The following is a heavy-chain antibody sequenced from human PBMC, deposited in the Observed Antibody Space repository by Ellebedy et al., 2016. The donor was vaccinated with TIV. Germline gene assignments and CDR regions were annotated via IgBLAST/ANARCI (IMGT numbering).Heavy chain of an antibody. J-gene: IGHJ4*02. CDR2: IKQDGSEK. Sequence: GESLKISCAASGLSLSSYWMHWVRQAPGKGLEWVANIKQDGSEKYYVDSVKGRFTISRDNAKNSLYLQMNSLRAEDTAVYFCGRAIGSGSCYWGQGTLVTVSS. D-gene: IGHD3-10*01. V-gene: IGHV3-7*01. CDR3: GRAIGSGSCY. CDR1: GLSLSSYW.